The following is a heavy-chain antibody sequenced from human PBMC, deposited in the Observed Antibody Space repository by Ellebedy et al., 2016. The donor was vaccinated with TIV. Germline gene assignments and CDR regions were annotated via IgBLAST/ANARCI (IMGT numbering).Heavy chain of an antibody. CDR1: GGSMSSNY. Sequence: MPSETLSLTCSVPGGSMSSNYWSWIRQPPGKGLEWIGYVYYSGSTNYNPSLGSRVTISVDTSKNQFSLIVSSVTAADTAVYYCARGSGRPDYWGQGTLVTVSS. D-gene: IGHD3-10*01. CDR3: ARGSGRPDY. CDR2: VYYSGST. J-gene: IGHJ4*02. V-gene: IGHV4-59*01.